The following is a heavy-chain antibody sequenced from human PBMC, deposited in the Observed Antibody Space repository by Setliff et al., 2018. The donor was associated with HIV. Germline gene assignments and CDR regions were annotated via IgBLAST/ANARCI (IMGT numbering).Heavy chain of an antibody. Sequence: PGESLKISCAASGFTFSSYWMSWVRQAPGKGLEWVANIKEDGSEKYYVDSVKGRFTISRDNAKNSLYLQMNSLGAEDTAVYYCSRVARTYYYESSGYGDAFDIWGQGTMVTV. D-gene: IGHD3-22*01. CDR3: SRVARTYYYESSGYGDAFDI. CDR1: GFTFSSYW. J-gene: IGHJ3*02. V-gene: IGHV3-7*01. CDR2: IKEDGSEK.